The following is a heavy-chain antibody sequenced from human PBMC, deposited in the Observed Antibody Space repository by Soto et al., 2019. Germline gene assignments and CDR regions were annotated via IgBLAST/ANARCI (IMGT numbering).Heavy chain of an antibody. CDR3: AKDYGDFEFIHS. Sequence: LRLSCAASGFTSTSYAMNWVRQAPGKGLEWVSAISGSGRNTYYADSVKGRFTISRDNSKNTLYLQMNSPRAEDTAFYYCAKDYGDFEFIHSWGQGTLVTVSS. CDR2: ISGSGRNT. V-gene: IGHV3-23*01. D-gene: IGHD4-17*01. CDR1: GFTSTSYA. J-gene: IGHJ4*02.